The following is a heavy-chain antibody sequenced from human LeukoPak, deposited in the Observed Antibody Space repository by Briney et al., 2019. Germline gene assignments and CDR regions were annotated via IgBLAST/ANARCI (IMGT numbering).Heavy chain of an antibody. CDR1: GDSVSSNSAG. J-gene: IGHJ3*02. D-gene: IGHD1-26*01. Sequence: SQNLSLTCAISGDSVSSNSAGWNWIRQSPSRGLEWLGRTYYRSKWYNEYAVSVKSRITINPDTSKNQFSLQLNSVTPENTAVYYCAGTNSGNLEIWGQGTMVTVSS. CDR3: AGTNSGNLEI. V-gene: IGHV6-1*01. CDR2: TYYRSKWYN.